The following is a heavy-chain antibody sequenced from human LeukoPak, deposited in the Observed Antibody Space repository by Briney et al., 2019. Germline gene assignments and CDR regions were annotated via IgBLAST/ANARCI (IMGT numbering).Heavy chain of an antibody. CDR2: ISSSSSYI. D-gene: IGHD3-3*01. CDR3: ARDEATRDFWSGYRFEY. CDR1: GFTFSSYS. Sequence: GGSLRLSCAASGFTFSSYSMNWVRQAPGKGLEWVSSISSSSSYIYYADSVKGRFTISRDNAKNSLYLQMNSLRAEDTAVYYCARDEATRDFWSGYRFEYWGQGTLVTVSS. V-gene: IGHV3-21*01. J-gene: IGHJ4*02.